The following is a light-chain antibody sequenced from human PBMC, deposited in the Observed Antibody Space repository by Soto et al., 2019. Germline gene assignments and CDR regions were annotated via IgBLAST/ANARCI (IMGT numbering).Light chain of an antibody. CDR2: GAS. V-gene: IGKV3-20*01. CDR1: QSVSSNY. J-gene: IGKJ1*01. CDR3: QQYGSSYPWT. Sequence: EIVLTQSPGTLSLSPVERATLSCMASQSVSSNYLAWYQQKPGQAPRLLIYGASSRATGIPDRFSGSGSGTDFTLPIRRLEPEDFAVYYCQQYGSSYPWTFGQGTKVDIK.